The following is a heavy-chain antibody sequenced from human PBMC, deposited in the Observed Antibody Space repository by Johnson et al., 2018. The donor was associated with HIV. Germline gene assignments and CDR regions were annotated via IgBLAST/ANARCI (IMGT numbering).Heavy chain of an antibody. CDR3: ARRGGSGWAAFDI. CDR2: VHWNGDGI. Sequence: VQLVESGGSVVRPGGSLRLSCAASGFTFKDYGMRWVRQAPGKGLEWVAGVHWNGDGIGYADSVKGRFTISRDNTKNSLSLQMFSLRAEDTALYYCARRGGSGWAAFDIWGLGTIVPVS. J-gene: IGHJ3*02. CDR1: GFTFKDYG. V-gene: IGHV3-20*04. D-gene: IGHD6-19*01.